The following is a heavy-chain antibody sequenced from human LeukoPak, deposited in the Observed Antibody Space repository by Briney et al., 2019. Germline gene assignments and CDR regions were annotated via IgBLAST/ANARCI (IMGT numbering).Heavy chain of an antibody. CDR3: ASAQVVRDAFDI. Sequence: GGSLRLSCAATGFTFSSYWMSWVRQAPGKGPEWVANIKQDGSEKYYVDSVNGRFTISRDNAKNSLYLQMNSLRAEDTAVYYCASAQVVRDAFDIWGQGTMVTVSS. CDR2: IKQDGSEK. CDR1: GFTFSSYW. J-gene: IGHJ3*02. D-gene: IGHD3-22*01. V-gene: IGHV3-7*01.